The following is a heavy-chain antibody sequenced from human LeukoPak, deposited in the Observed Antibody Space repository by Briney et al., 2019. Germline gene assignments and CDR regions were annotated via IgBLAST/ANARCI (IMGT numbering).Heavy chain of an antibody. Sequence: ASVKVSCKASGYTFTGYYMHWVRQAPGQGLEWMGWINPNSGDTKYVQKFQGRVTMTRDTSISTAYMELSRLRSDDTAVYYCARVLTGYYNVDWFDPWGQGTLVTVSS. CDR2: INPNSGDT. CDR1: GYTFTGYY. J-gene: IGHJ5*02. CDR3: ARVLTGYYNVDWFDP. V-gene: IGHV1-2*02. D-gene: IGHD3-9*01.